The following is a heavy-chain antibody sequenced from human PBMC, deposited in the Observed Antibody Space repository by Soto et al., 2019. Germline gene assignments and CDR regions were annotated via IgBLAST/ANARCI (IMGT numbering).Heavy chain of an antibody. V-gene: IGHV1-69*01. Sequence: QVQLVQSGAEVKKPGSSVKVSCKASGGTFSSYAISWVRQAPGQGLEWMGGIIPIFGTANYAQKFQGRVTITADESTVTAYVELSSLRSEDTAVYYCAGRFWSSSFYYYGMDVWGQGTTVTVSS. J-gene: IGHJ6*02. CDR1: GGTFSSYA. CDR3: AGRFWSSSFYYYGMDV. D-gene: IGHD6-6*01. CDR2: IIPIFGTA.